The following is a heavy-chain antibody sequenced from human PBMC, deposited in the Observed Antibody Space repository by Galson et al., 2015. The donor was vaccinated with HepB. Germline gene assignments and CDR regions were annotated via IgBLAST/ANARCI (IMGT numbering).Heavy chain of an antibody. CDR1: GFTVSFNY. V-gene: IGHV3-66*02. CDR2: IYSGGRA. Sequence: SLRLSCAASGFTVSFNYMSWVRQAPGKGLEWVSVIYSGGRAYYADSVKGRFTISRDNSKNPLYIQMNSLRAEDTAVYYCASTRSSWYPYFDYWGQGTLVTASS. D-gene: IGHD6-13*01. J-gene: IGHJ4*02. CDR3: ASTRSSWYPYFDY.